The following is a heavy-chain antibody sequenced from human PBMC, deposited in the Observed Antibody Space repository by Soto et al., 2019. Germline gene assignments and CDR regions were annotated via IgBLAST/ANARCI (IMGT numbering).Heavy chain of an antibody. CDR3: ARDHNFGFILYAMDV. J-gene: IGHJ6*02. CDR2: INPSSGRT. D-gene: IGHD2-15*01. V-gene: IGHV1-46*01. CDR1: GYTFTSYS. Sequence: QVQLVQSGAEVKKPGASVRVSCKASGYTFTSYSMHWVRQAPGQGLEWMGIINPSSGRTSYAQNFQRRVTMTSDTSTSIVYMEMSSLQSEETAVYYCARDHNFGFILYAMDVWGQGTTVTVSS.